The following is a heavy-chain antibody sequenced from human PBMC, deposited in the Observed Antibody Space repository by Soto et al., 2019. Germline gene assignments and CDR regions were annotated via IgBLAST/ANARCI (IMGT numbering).Heavy chain of an antibody. CDR1: GFTFSSYA. Sequence: PGGSLRLSCAASGFTFSSYAMSWVRQAPGKGLEWVSAISGSGGSTYYADSVKGRFTISRDNSKNTLYLQMNSLRAEDTAVYYCAKDQSFYRSSALDYWGRGTLVTVSS. D-gene: IGHD6-6*01. J-gene: IGHJ4*02. CDR2: ISGSGGST. CDR3: AKDQSFYRSSALDY. V-gene: IGHV3-23*01.